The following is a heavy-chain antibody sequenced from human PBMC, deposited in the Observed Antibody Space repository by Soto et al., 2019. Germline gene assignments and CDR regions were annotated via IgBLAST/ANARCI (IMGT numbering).Heavy chain of an antibody. J-gene: IGHJ4*02. Sequence: ASVKVSCKASGYTFTSYGISWVRQAPGQGLEWMGWISAYNGNTNYAQKLQGRVTMTTDTSTSTSYMELRSLRSDDTAVYYCARGTHQLAPTYFDSWGQGTLVTVSS. CDR3: ARGTHQLAPTYFDS. V-gene: IGHV1-18*01. D-gene: IGHD1-1*01. CDR1: GYTFTSYG. CDR2: ISAYNGNT.